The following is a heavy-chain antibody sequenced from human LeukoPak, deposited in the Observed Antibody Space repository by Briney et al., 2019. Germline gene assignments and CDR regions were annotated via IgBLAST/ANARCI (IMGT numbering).Heavy chain of an antibody. J-gene: IGHJ4*02. V-gene: IGHV3-48*03. D-gene: IGHD3-22*01. CDR1: GFTFSSYE. Sequence: GGSLRLSCAASGFTFSSYEMNWVRQAPGKGLEWVSYISSSGSTIYYADSVKGRFTISRDNAKNSLYLQMNSLRAEDTAVYYCAKDAYYYDSSGYCYFDYWGQGTLVTVSS. CDR3: AKDAYYYDSSGYCYFDY. CDR2: ISSSGSTI.